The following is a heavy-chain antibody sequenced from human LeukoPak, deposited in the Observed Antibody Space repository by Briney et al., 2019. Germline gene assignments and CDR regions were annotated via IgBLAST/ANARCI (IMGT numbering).Heavy chain of an antibody. CDR2: IYPGDSDT. J-gene: IGHJ4*02. CDR3: ARARYCSGGSCYAEY. V-gene: IGHV5-51*01. D-gene: IGHD2-15*01. Sequence: PGESLKISCKGSGYSFPTYWIDWVRQMPGKGLEWMGIIYPGDSDTRYSPSFQGQITISADKSISTAYLQWSSLKASDTAMYYCARARYCSGGSCYAEYWGQGTLVTVSS. CDR1: GYSFPTYW.